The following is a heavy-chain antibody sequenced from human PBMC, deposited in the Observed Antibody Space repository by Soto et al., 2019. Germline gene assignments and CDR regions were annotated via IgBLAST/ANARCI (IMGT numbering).Heavy chain of an antibody. CDR2: IYHSGST. J-gene: IGHJ4*02. CDR3: AKCITALGPIDY. CDR1: GGFISSINC. V-gene: IGHV4-4*02. D-gene: IGHD6-6*01. Sequence: SETLSLTCAVSGGFISSINCWGCVRQPPGKGLEWIGEIYHSGSTNYNPSLKSRVTISVDKSKNQFSLKLSSVTAADTAVYYCAKCITALGPIDYWGQGTLVTVS.